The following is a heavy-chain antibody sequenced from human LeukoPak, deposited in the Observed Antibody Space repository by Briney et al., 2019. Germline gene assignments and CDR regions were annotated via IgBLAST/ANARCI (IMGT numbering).Heavy chain of an antibody. D-gene: IGHD4/OR15-4a*01. V-gene: IGHV4-4*07. CDR3: AGVANYRSGERLDY. CDR1: GGSLSNYY. J-gene: IGHJ4*02. CDR2: VYNSGST. Sequence: SETLSLTCTVSGGSLSNYYWSWVRQPAGKGLEWIGRVYNSGSTNYNPSPKSRVTMSVGTSKYQFSLKLRSVTAADTAVYYCAGVANYRSGERLDYWGQGTLVTVSS.